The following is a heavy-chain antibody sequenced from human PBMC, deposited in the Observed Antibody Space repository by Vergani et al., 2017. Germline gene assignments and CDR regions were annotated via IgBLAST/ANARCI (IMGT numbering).Heavy chain of an antibody. V-gene: IGHV4-31*03. D-gene: IGHD1-14*01. CDR2: IDYSGST. J-gene: IGHJ6*03. CDR1: GGSISRGGYF. CDR3: AKIITAPYYYYYMDV. Sequence: QVQLQEAGPGLVKPSQTLSLTCTVSGGSISRGGYFWTWIRQHPGQGLEWIGYIDYSGSTYYNSSLKSRLTISVDTSKNQFSLNLSSVTAADTAVYYCAKIITAPYYYYYMDVWGKGTTVTVSS.